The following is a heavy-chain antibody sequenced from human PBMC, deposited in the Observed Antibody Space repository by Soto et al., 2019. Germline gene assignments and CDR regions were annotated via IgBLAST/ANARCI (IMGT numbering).Heavy chain of an antibody. D-gene: IGHD3-22*01. CDR1: GYSFTSYW. V-gene: IGHV5-51*01. Sequence: GESLKISCKGSGYSFTSYWIGWVRQMPGKGLEWMGIIYPGDSDTRYSPSFQGQVTISADKSISTAYLQWSSLKASDTAMYYCARDKYYYDSSGYYFKASPRGTLVNPHYYGMDVWGQGTTVTVSS. J-gene: IGHJ6*02. CDR3: ARDKYYYDSSGYYFKASPRGTLVNPHYYGMDV. CDR2: IYPGDSDT.